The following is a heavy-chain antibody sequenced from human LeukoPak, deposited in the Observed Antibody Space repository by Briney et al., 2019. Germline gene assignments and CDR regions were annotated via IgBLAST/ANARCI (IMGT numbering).Heavy chain of an antibody. CDR2: IYSGGST. CDR3: AKDYRMITFGGVIDY. J-gene: IGHJ4*02. V-gene: IGHV3-66*01. D-gene: IGHD3-16*01. CDR1: GFTVSSNY. Sequence: GGSLRLSCAASGFTVSSNYMSWVRQAPGKGLEWVSVIYSGGSTYYAESVKGRFTISRDNSKNTLYLQMNSLRAEDTAVYYCAKDYRMITFGGVIDYWGQGTLVTVSS.